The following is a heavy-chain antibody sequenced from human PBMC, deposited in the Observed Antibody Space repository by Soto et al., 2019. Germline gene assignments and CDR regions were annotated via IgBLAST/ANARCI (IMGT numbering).Heavy chain of an antibody. D-gene: IGHD2-2*01. Sequence: PXETLSLTCSVSGYSISSSNWWGWIRQPPVKGLEWIGYIYYSGSTYYNPSLKSRVTMSVDTSKNQFSLKLSSVTAVDTAVYYCARNAARYCSSTSCYGDYGMDVWGQGTTVTVSS. V-gene: IGHV4-28*01. CDR2: IYYSGST. CDR1: GYSISSSNW. CDR3: ARNAARYCSSTSCYGDYGMDV. J-gene: IGHJ6*02.